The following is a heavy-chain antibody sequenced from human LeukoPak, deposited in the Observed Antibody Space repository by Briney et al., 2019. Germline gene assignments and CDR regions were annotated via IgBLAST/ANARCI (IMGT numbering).Heavy chain of an antibody. D-gene: IGHD1-1*01. CDR1: GGSISSSNW. Sequence: SGTLSLTCAVSGGSISSSNWWSWVRQPPGKGLEWIGEIYHSGSTNYNPSLKSRVTISVDKSKNQFSLKLSSVTAADTAVYYCARGRVQLERRLHYYYMDVWGKGTTVTVSS. V-gene: IGHV4-4*02. CDR3: ARGRVQLERRLHYYYMDV. CDR2: IYHSGST. J-gene: IGHJ6*03.